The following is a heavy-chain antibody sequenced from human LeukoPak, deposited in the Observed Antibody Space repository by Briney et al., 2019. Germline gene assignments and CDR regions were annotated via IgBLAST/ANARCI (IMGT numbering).Heavy chain of an antibody. CDR1: GFTFSSYE. V-gene: IGHV3-48*03. J-gene: IGHJ4*02. CDR3: ARNYGDYSYYFNY. D-gene: IGHD4-17*01. Sequence: GGSLRLSCAAPGFTFSSYEMNWVRQPPGKGLEWVSYISSSGSTIYYADSVKGRFTISKDNAKNSLYLQMNSLRAEDTAVYYCARNYGDYSYYFNYWGQGTLVTVSS. CDR2: ISSSGSTI.